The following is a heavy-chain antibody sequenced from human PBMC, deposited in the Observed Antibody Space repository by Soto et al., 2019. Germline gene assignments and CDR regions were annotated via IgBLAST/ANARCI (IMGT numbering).Heavy chain of an antibody. D-gene: IGHD4-17*01. CDR2: ISPYNGKT. Sequence: QVQLVQSGAEVKKPGASVKVSCKASGYTDTTYGFNWVRQAPGPGLEWMGWISPYNGKTKFAQKVQGRVTLTTDTSTSTAYMELRSLRADDTAVYYCARRYGDPSAAAGFDCWGQGTLVTVSS. V-gene: IGHV1-18*01. CDR3: ARRYGDPSAAAGFDC. CDR1: GYTDTTYG. J-gene: IGHJ4*02.